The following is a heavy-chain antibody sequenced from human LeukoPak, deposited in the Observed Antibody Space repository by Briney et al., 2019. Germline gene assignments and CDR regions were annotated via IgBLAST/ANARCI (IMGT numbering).Heavy chain of an antibody. Sequence: GASVKVSCKASGYTFTSYGISWVRQAPGQGLEWMGWVSAYNGDTHYAQNVQGRVTMTTDTSTSTAYMELRSLRSDDTAVYYCARDRQSCSSSSCLVDSWGRGTLVTVSS. CDR1: GYTFTSYG. J-gene: IGHJ4*02. V-gene: IGHV1-18*01. CDR3: ARDRQSCSSSSCLVDS. D-gene: IGHD2-2*01. CDR2: VSAYNGDT.